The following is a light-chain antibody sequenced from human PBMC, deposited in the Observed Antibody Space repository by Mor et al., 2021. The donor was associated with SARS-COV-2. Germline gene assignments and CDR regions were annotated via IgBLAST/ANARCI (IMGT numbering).Light chain of an antibody. Sequence: VTITCRSSQWISTYLNWYQQKPGKAPKLLVNVASSLQSGVPSRFTGSGSGTLFTLTISSLQPEDFGTYFCQQSFSNPITFG. CDR1: QWISTY. V-gene: IGKV1-39*01. CDR3: QQSFSNPIT. J-gene: IGKJ5*01. CDR2: VAS.